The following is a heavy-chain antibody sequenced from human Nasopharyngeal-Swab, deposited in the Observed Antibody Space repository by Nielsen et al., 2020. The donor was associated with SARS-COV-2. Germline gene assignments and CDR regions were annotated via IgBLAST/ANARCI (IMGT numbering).Heavy chain of an antibody. J-gene: IGHJ3*02. D-gene: IGHD6-19*01. CDR2: ISTSSSYI. CDR3: ARVRSLAGHDAFDI. V-gene: IGHV3-21*01. Sequence: GESLTISCAASGVTFSIYSMNWVRQAPGKGLESVSSISTSSSYIYYADSVKGRFTISRDNAKNTLYLQMNSLRAEDTAVYYCARVRSLAGHDAFDIWGQGTMVTVSS. CDR1: GVTFSIYS.